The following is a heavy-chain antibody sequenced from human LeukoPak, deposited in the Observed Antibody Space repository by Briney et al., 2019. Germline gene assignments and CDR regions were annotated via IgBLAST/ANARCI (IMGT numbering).Heavy chain of an antibody. CDR3: ARDQGFSGWFHDAFDI. CDR2: INPSGGST. Sequence: ASVKVSCKASGYTFTSYYMHWVRQAPGQGLEWMGIINPSGGSTSYAQKFRGRVTMTRDTSTSTVYMELSSLRSEDTAVYYCARDQGFSGWFHDAFDIWGQGTMVTVSS. V-gene: IGHV1-46*03. D-gene: IGHD6-19*01. J-gene: IGHJ3*02. CDR1: GYTFTSYY.